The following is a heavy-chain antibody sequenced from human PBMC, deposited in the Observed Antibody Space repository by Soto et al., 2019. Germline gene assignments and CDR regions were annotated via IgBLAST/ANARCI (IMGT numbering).Heavy chain of an antibody. V-gene: IGHV3-21*01. CDR1: GFTFSSYS. CDR2: ISSSSSYI. D-gene: IGHD3-10*01. Sequence: EVQLVESGGGLVKPGGSLRLSCAASGFTFSSYSMNWVRQAPGKGLEWVSSISSSSSYIYYADSVKGRFTISRDNAKNSLYLQMNSLRAEDTAVYYCAIYSWVRVYWYFDLWGRGTLVTVSS. CDR3: AIYSWVRVYWYFDL. J-gene: IGHJ2*01.